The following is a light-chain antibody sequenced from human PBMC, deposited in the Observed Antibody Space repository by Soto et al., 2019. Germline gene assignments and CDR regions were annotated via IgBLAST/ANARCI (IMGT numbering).Light chain of an antibody. CDR2: GVS. CDR3: QSYNDWPFA. V-gene: IGKV3-15*01. J-gene: IGKJ2*01. Sequence: EIVLTQSPATLSVSPGERVTLSCRASESLSYFLAWYQHKPGQSPRLLIYGVSTRVAGVPSRSSGGGSATDFTLTISSLQSEDFAVYYCQSYNDWPFAFRQGTKLEI. CDR1: ESLSYF.